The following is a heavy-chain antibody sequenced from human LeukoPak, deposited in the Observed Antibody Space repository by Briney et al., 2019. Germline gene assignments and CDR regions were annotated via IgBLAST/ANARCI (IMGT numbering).Heavy chain of an antibody. Sequence: SETLSLTCPVSGGSISSYYWSWIRQPPGKELEWIGYIYYSGSTNYNPSLKSRVTISVDTSKNQFSLKLSSVTAADTAVYYCARYGSGSYYNGPPFDYWGQGTLVTVSS. J-gene: IGHJ4*02. D-gene: IGHD3-10*01. CDR1: GGSISSYY. CDR3: ARYGSGSYYNGPPFDY. CDR2: IYYSGST. V-gene: IGHV4-59*01.